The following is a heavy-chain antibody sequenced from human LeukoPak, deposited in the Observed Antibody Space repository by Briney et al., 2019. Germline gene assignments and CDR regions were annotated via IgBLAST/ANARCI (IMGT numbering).Heavy chain of an antibody. CDR3: AAGIIAAAGLYYYYYGMDV. CDR1: GGSISSYY. V-gene: IGHV4-59*01. Sequence: SETLSLTCTVSGGSISSYYLSWIRQAPGKGLEWIGYIYYTGSTNYNPSLKSRVTISFDTSKNHFSLKLSYVTAADTAVYYCAAGIIAAAGLYYYYYGMDVWGQGTTVTVSS. CDR2: IYYTGST. J-gene: IGHJ6*02. D-gene: IGHD6-13*01.